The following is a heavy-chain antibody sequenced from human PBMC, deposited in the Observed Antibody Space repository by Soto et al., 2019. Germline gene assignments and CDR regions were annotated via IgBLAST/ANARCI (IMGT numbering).Heavy chain of an antibody. J-gene: IGHJ4*02. D-gene: IGHD4-4*01. CDR1: GASINTSSYG. Sequence: PSETLSLTCTVSGASINTSSYGWGWIRRPPGKGLEWIGYIYYSGSTYYNPSLKSRVSISVDMSKNQFSLNLRSVTAADTAVYFCVRRQYYFDYWGQGTRVTVSS. V-gene: IGHV4-39*01. CDR3: VRRQYYFDY. CDR2: IYYSGST.